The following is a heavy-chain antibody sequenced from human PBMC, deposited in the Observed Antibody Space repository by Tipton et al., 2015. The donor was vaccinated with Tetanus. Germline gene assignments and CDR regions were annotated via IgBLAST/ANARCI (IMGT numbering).Heavy chain of an antibody. CDR1: GGSISNYY. Sequence: TLSLTCTVSGGSISNYYWNWLRQSPGKRLEWIGNIYYSGSTDYNRSLKSRVTMSVNTPKNQFSLRLSSVTAADTAVYFCARHPPPYYYGSGSYLDYWGQGTPVTVSS. V-gene: IGHV4-59*08. CDR2: IYYSGST. D-gene: IGHD3-10*01. CDR3: ARHPPPYYYGSGSYLDY. J-gene: IGHJ4*02.